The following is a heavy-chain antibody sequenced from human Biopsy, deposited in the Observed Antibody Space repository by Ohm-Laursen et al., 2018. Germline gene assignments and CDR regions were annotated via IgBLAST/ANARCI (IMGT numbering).Heavy chain of an antibody. CDR2: INPTSGAT. Sequence: VSRKLSGYTPSDYYIHWGRQVPGQGLEGRGWINPTSGATNSAQNFQGRITMTKDTSLNTANMEFSRLRSDDTAVYYCSGGQMQIMLEGRSRTDFFDSWGQGTLVTVSS. V-gene: IGHV1-2*02. D-gene: IGHD3-16*01. CDR1: GYTPSDYY. J-gene: IGHJ4*02. CDR3: SGGQMQIMLEGRSRTDFFDS.